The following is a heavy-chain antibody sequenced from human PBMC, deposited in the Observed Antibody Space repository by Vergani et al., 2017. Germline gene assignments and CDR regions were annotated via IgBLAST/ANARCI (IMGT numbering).Heavy chain of an antibody. CDR3: ASVSPLVDTAMVTENYFDY. CDR2: IYYSGST. V-gene: IGHV4-59*01. CDR1: GCSISSYY. D-gene: IGHD5-18*01. Sequence: QVQLQESGPGLVKPSETLSLTCTGSGCSISSYYWSWLRQPPGKGLGLIWYIYYSGSTNYNPSLKSRVTRSVDTSKNPCSRKLSSVTAADTAEYYGASVSPLVDTAMVTENYFDYWGQGTLVTVSS. J-gene: IGHJ4*02.